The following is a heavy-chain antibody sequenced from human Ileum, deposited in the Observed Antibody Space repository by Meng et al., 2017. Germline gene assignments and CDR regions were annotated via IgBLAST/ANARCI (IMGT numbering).Heavy chain of an antibody. Sequence: QVQRVQSGIYVKKPGASVKVSCKPSGYTFTTFGISWVRQAPGQGLEWMGWSDPGNGNRNFAQKFQDRITLTTDTTTTTAYMELRSLRSDDTAIFYCARDRQWVFDYWGQGTLVTVSS. CDR3: ARDRQWVFDY. V-gene: IGHV1-18*01. CDR2: SDPGNGNR. D-gene: IGHD6-19*01. J-gene: IGHJ4*02. CDR1: GYTFTTFG.